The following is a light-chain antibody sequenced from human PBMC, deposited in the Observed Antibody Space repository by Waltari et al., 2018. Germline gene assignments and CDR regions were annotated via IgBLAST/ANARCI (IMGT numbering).Light chain of an antibody. Sequence: EVVLKQSPDTLSLSPGERATLSCRASQSVSSSFLAWYQQKPGQTPRLLIYGASTRATGIPDRFSGSGSGTNFTLSISRLEPEDVAVYYCQQYVSAPCTFGQGTKLEIK. CDR3: QQYVSAPCT. V-gene: IGKV3-20*01. CDR1: QSVSSSF. CDR2: GAS. J-gene: IGKJ2*02.